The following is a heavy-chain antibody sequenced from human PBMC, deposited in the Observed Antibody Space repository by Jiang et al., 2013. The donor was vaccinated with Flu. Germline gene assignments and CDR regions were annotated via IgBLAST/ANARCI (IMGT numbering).Heavy chain of an antibody. CDR3: ARESTYYDSRADHYPFDI. V-gene: IGHV1-3*01. CDR1: GYPFTLYA. J-gene: IGHJ3*02. Sequence: SVKVSCKPSGYPFTLYALHWVRQALGQRLEWMGWINPGNGDTKYSQKFQGRVTITRDTSATTAYMELSSLTSEDTAVYYCARESTYYDSRADHYPFDIWGQGTMITVSS. CDR2: INPGNGDT. D-gene: IGHD3-22*01.